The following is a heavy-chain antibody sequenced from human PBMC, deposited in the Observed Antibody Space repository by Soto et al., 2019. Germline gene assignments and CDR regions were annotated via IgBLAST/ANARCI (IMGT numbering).Heavy chain of an antibody. D-gene: IGHD6-6*01. V-gene: IGHV5-51*01. CDR3: ARHIAARPFFNYYYYYYMDV. CDR2: IYPGDSDT. J-gene: IGHJ6*03. Sequence: HGESLKISCKGSGYSFTSYWSGWVRQMPGKGLEWMGIIYPGDSDTRYSPSFQGQVTISADKSISTAYLQWSSLKASDTAMYYCARHIAARPFFNYYYYYYMDVWGKGTTVTVSS. CDR1: GYSFTSYW.